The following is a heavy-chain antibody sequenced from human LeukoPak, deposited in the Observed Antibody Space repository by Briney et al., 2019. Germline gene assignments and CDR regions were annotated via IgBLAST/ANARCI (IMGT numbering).Heavy chain of an antibody. V-gene: IGHV1-69*01. CDR1: GGTFSSYA. Sequence: SVKVSCKASGGTFSSYAISWVRQAPGQGLEWMGGIIPIFGTANYAQKFQGRVTITADESTSTAYMELSSLRSEDTAVYYCAITSLAVRGVIPYYYYGMDVWGQGTTVTVSS. CDR3: AITSLAVRGVIPYYYYGMDV. J-gene: IGHJ6*02. CDR2: IIPIFGTA. D-gene: IGHD3-10*01.